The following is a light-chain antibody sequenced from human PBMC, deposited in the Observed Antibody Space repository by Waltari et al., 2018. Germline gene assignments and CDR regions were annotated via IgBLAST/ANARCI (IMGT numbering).Light chain of an antibody. V-gene: IGKV3-20*01. Sequence: EIVLTQSPGTLSLSPGERATLSCRASQSVSRSYLSWYQQKPGLAPRLLIYGTSSRSTGIPDRFSGSGSATDFTLTISRLESEDFAVYFCQQYTDSPPLTYGGGTRVEIK. CDR3: QQYTDSPPLT. CDR2: GTS. CDR1: QSVSRSY. J-gene: IGKJ4*01.